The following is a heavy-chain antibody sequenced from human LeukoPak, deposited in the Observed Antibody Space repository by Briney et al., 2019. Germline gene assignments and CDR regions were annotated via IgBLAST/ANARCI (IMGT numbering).Heavy chain of an antibody. D-gene: IGHD2-2*01. J-gene: IGHJ3*02. CDR1: GFPSGNAW. Sequence: KPGGPLSLSCAAPGFPSGNAWMSWFRKVPGKGLDWVGRVKTKPDGGTTDYAAPVKGRFTISRDDSKNTLYLQMNSLKTEDTAVYYCTTAPIVVVPAADSHAFDIWGQGTMVTVSS. CDR2: VKTKPDGGTT. CDR3: TTAPIVVVPAADSHAFDI. V-gene: IGHV3-15*01.